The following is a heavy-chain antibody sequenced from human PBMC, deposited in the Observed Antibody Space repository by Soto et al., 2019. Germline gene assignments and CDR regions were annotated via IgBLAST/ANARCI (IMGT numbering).Heavy chain of an antibody. CDR3: ARDVKWDSCSGGSCYRSETFDP. D-gene: IGHD2-15*01. CDR2: IYNSGRT. Sequence: PSETLSLTCAFYGASTSGYYWGWIRQPPRKRLGWRGSIYNSGRTNYNPSLQSRVTISVDTSKNQFSLQLSSVAAADTAVYYCARDVKWDSCSGGSCYRSETFDPWGQGTLVTVSS. J-gene: IGHJ5*02. V-gene: IGHV4-39*07. CDR1: GASTSGYY.